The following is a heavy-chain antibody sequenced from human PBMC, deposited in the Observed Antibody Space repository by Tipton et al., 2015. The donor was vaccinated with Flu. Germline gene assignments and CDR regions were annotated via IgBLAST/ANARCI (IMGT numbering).Heavy chain of an antibody. CDR2: IRYDSINK. J-gene: IGHJ3*01. CDR1: GFTFGNYG. Sequence: SLRLSCAASGFTFGNYGMHWVRQAPGKGLEWVAFIRYDSINKYYRDSVKGRFTVSRDNSKNTLYLEMTSLRTDDTAVYYCARNRPAFDVWGPGTMVTVSS. CDR3: ARNRPAFDV. V-gene: IGHV3-30*02.